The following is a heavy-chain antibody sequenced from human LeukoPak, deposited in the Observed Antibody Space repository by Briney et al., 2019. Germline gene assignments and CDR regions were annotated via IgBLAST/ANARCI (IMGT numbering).Heavy chain of an antibody. CDR1: GFTFDDYA. Sequence: GGSLRLSCAASGFTFDDYAMHWVRQAPGKGLEWVSGISWNSGGVGYADSVEGRFTISRDNAKNSLYLLMNTLRAEDTALYYCAKDVTYSNSHTFAVWGQGTMVTVSS. J-gene: IGHJ3*01. CDR2: ISWNSGGV. CDR3: AKDVTYSNSHTFAV. D-gene: IGHD4-11*01. V-gene: IGHV3-9*01.